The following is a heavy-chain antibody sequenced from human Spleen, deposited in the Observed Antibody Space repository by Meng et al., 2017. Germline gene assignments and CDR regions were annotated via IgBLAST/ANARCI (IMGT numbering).Heavy chain of an antibody. CDR3: ARDEDISAAGKLFGDY. Sequence: ASVKVSCKASGYTFTDYYMYWVRQAPGQGLELMGRINPKSGDTHYAQRFQGRVTMTGDTSISTAYMELSGLRSDDTAMYYCARDEDISAAGKLFGDYWGQGTLVTVSS. V-gene: IGHV1-2*06. CDR2: INPKSGDT. J-gene: IGHJ4*02. CDR1: GYTFTDYY. D-gene: IGHD6-13*01.